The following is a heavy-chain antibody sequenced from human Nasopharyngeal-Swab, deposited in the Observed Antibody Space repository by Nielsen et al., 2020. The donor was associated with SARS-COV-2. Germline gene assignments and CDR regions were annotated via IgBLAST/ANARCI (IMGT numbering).Heavy chain of an antibody. CDR1: GYTFTSYG. CDR3: ARGGEYCSGGSCYLNYYYGMDA. Sequence: ASVKVSCKASGYTFTSYGISWVRQAPGQGLEWMGWISAYNGNTNYAQKLQGRVTMTTETSTSTAYMELRSLRSDDTAVYYCARGGEYCSGGSCYLNYYYGMDAWGQGTTVTVSS. CDR2: ISAYNGNT. D-gene: IGHD2-15*01. V-gene: IGHV1-18*01. J-gene: IGHJ6*02.